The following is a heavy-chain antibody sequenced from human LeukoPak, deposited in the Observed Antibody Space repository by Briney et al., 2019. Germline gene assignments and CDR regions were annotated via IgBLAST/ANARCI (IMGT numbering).Heavy chain of an antibody. V-gene: IGHV1-2*02. CDR2: FSPKTGGS. Sequence: ASVKVSCKTSGYTFIGHYMHWVRQAPGHGLEWMGWFSPKTGGSHFAQKFRGRVAMTTDTSISTAYLELSGLRSDDTAVYYCVRDSGGSYYYPSDYWGQGTLVTVSS. D-gene: IGHD1-26*01. CDR1: GYTFIGHY. J-gene: IGHJ4*02. CDR3: VRDSGGSYYYPSDY.